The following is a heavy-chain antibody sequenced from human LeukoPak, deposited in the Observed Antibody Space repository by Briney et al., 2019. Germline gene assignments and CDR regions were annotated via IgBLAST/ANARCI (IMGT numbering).Heavy chain of an antibody. CDR2: ISYDGSNK. CDR3: AKDRTPSNVFGLVGGH. V-gene: IGHV3-30*18. CDR1: GFTFSSYG. Sequence: PGGSLRLSCAASGFTFSSYGMHWARQAPGKGLEWVAVISYDGSNKYYADSVKGRFTISRDNSKNTLYLQMNSLRAEDTAVYYCAKDRTPSNVFGLVGGHWGQGTLVTVSS. J-gene: IGHJ4*02. D-gene: IGHD1-26*01.